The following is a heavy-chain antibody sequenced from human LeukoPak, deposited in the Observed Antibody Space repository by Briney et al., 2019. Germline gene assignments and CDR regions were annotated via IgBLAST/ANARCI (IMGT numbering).Heavy chain of an antibody. CDR2: ISGSGGST. CDR1: GFSVSINY. D-gene: IGHD1-1*01. V-gene: IGHV3-23*01. J-gene: IGHJ4*02. Sequence: HPGGSLRLSCAAPGFSVSINYMSWVRQAPGKGLEWVSSISGSGGSTYYADSVKGRFTISRDNSKNTLYLQMYSLRAEDTAVYHCAKVEGASKASVYWGQGALVTVSS. CDR3: AKVEGASKASVY.